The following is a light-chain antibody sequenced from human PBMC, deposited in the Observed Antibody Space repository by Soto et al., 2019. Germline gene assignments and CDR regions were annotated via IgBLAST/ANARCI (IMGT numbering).Light chain of an antibody. Sequence: DIQMTQSPSTLSASVGDRVTFTCRASQSISTSLAWYQQKPGKAPNLLIYDASSLQSGVPFRFIGSGSGTDFTLTISSLQADDFATEYCEQYNSYSGKFGQGTKVEIK. V-gene: IGKV1-5*01. CDR3: EQYNSYSGK. CDR2: DAS. J-gene: IGKJ1*01. CDR1: QSISTS.